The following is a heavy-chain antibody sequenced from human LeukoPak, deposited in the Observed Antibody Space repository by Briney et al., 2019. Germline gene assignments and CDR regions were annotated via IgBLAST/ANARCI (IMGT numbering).Heavy chain of an antibody. D-gene: IGHD1-26*01. V-gene: IGHV3-30-3*01. CDR2: ITHNGGTQ. CDR3: ARDAQSGSFSDSDY. J-gene: IGHJ4*02. Sequence: PGTSLRLSCAASGFTFGNYAIHWVRQVPGEGLEWVAIITHNGGTQYYADSVKGRFTISRDNSQSTVFLQMNSLRPEDTAVYYCARDAQSGSFSDSDYWGQGTLVTVSS. CDR1: GFTFGNYA.